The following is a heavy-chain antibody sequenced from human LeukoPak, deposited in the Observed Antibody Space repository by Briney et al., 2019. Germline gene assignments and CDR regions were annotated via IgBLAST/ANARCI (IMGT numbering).Heavy chain of an antibody. Sequence: GGSLRLSCAASGFSFNNYAMSWVRQAPGKGLEWVSVIYSGGSTYYADSVKGRFTISRDNSKNTLYLQMNSLRAEDTAVYYCARERDDILTGYYYDYWGQGALVTVSS. CDR2: IYSGGST. CDR3: ARERDDILTGYYYDY. D-gene: IGHD3-9*01. J-gene: IGHJ4*02. CDR1: GFSFNNYA. V-gene: IGHV3-66*01.